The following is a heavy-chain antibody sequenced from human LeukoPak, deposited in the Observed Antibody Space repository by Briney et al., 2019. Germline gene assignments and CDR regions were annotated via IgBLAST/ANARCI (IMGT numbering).Heavy chain of an antibody. D-gene: IGHD6-6*01. Sequence: SETLSLTCTVSGGSIGNNIYYWGWIRQPPGKGLEWIWYIYYSGSTYYKPPLKSRVTISVDTSKNQFSLKLSSVTAADTAVYYCARLSSSSTLIFFDYWGQGTLVTVSS. J-gene: IGHJ4*02. V-gene: IGHV4-31*03. CDR2: IYYSGST. CDR1: GGSIGNNIYY. CDR3: ARLSSSSTLIFFDY.